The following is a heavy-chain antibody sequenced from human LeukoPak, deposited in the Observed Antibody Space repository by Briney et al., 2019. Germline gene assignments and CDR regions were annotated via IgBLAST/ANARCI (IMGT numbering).Heavy chain of an antibody. CDR2: FDPEDGET. CDR1: GYTLTELS. D-gene: IGHD4-23*01. CDR3: ATDPPYGGNSDGNY. V-gene: IGHV1-24*01. J-gene: IGHJ4*02. Sequence: GASVKVSCKVSGYTLTELSMHWVRQAPGKGLEWMGGFDPEDGETIYAQKFQGRVTMTEDTSTDTAYMELSSLRSEDTAVYYCATDPPYGGNSDGNYWGQGTLVTVSS.